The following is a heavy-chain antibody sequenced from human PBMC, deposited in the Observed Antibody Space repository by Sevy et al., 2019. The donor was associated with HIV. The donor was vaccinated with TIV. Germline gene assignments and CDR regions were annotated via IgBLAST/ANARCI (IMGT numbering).Heavy chain of an antibody. CDR3: AKDRYDGSGYYPEGAFDI. CDR1: GFTFSSYA. CDR2: ISGSGGST. J-gene: IGHJ3*02. Sequence: GGSLRLSCAASGFTFSSYAMNWVRQAPGKGLGWVSTISGSGGSTYYGDSVKGRFTISRDNSKNTVYLQMSSLRAEDTALYYCAKDRYDGSGYYPEGAFDIWGQGTKVTVSS. D-gene: IGHD3-22*01. V-gene: IGHV3-23*01.